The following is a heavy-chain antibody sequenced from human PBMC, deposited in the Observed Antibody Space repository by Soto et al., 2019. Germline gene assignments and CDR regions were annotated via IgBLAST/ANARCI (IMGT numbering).Heavy chain of an antibody. J-gene: IGHJ6*02. CDR2: IDPSDSYT. CDR1: GYGFPTYW. V-gene: IGHV5-10-1*01. D-gene: IGHD2-2*01. Sequence: GESLKISCKGSGYGFPTYWISWVRQMPGKGLEWMGRIDPSDSYTNYSPSFQGHVTISADKSISTDYLKWSSLKASDTAMYYCARLPIVVVPAAMLNYYYYGMDVWGQGTTVTVSS. CDR3: ARLPIVVVPAAMLNYYYYGMDV.